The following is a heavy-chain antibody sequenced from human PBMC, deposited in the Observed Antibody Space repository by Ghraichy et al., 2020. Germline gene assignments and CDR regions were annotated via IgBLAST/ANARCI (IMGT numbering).Heavy chain of an antibody. Sequence: GGSLRLSCAASGFTFSSYSMNWVRQAPGKGLEWVSSISSSSSYIYYADSVKGRFTISRDNAKNSLYLQMNSLRAEDTAVYYCARVSDDFWSGLERHIDYWGQGTLVTVSS. J-gene: IGHJ4*02. CDR3: ARVSDDFWSGLERHIDY. D-gene: IGHD3-3*01. CDR2: ISSSSSYI. CDR1: GFTFSSYS. V-gene: IGHV3-21*01.